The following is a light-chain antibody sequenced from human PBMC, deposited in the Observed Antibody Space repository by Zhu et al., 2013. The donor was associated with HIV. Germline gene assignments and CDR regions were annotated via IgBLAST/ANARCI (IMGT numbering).Light chain of an antibody. V-gene: IGLV2-18*02. CDR1: SSDIGTYNS. J-gene: IGLJ2*01. CDR3: SSYTSSSTLV. CDR2: DVS. Sequence: QSALTQPPSVSGSPGQSVTISCTGTSSDIGTYNSVSWYQQPPGTAPKLMIYDVSYRPSGVPDRFSGSKSGNTASLTISGLQAEDEADYYCSSYTSSSTLVFGGGTKLTVL.